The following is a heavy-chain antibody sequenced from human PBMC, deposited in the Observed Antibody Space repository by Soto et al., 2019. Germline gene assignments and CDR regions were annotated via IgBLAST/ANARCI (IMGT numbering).Heavy chain of an antibody. CDR3: AHRLTATAFDI. CDR1: GLSLSTSGVA. J-gene: IGHJ3*02. V-gene: IGHV2-5*02. D-gene: IGHD2-21*02. CDR2: IYWDDDK. Sequence: QSTLKESGPTLVKPTQTLTLTCTFSGLSLSTSGVAVGWIRQPPGKALEWLALIYWDDDKRYSPSMKGRLTITRDTSKNQVVLIMTNMDPEDTATYYCAHRLTATAFDIWGQGTMVTVSS.